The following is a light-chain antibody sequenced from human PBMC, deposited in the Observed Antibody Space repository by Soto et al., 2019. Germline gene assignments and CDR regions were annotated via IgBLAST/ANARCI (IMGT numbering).Light chain of an antibody. Sequence: EIVMTQSPATLSVSPAERSSLACSASQSVSSSYLAWYQQKPGQAPRLLIYDASNRATGIPDRFSGSGSGTDFTLTISRLEPEDFAVYHCQQYGSSPPTWTFGQGTKVDI. CDR2: DAS. CDR1: QSVSSSY. CDR3: QQYGSSPPTWT. J-gene: IGKJ1*01. V-gene: IGKV3-20*01.